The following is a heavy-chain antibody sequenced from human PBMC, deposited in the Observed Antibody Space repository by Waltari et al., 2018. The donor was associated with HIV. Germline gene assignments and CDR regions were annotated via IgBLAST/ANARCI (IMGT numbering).Heavy chain of an antibody. D-gene: IGHD6-6*01. J-gene: IGHJ4*02. V-gene: IGHV3-48*01. CDR3: ARATGPYTSYWFDF. CDR1: GFTFSGYA. CDR2: ISGGSSLI. Sequence: EVYLVESGGGLVQPGGSLRLSCTASGFTFSGYAVTWVRQAPGKGLEWISYISGGSSLIHYADSVKGRFTVSRDNAKNSQYLQMNSLRAEDTAVYYCARATGPYTSYWFDFWGQGTLVTVSS.